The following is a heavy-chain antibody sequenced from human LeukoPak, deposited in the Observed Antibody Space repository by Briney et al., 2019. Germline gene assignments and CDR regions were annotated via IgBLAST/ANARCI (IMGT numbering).Heavy chain of an antibody. CDR3: ARDSGILPYGMDV. J-gene: IGHJ6*02. V-gene: IGHV3-66*01. CDR2: MYSGGST. D-gene: IGHD1-26*01. Sequence: PGGSLSLSCAASGFTVSSNYMSWVRPAPGKELEWVSVMYSGGSTYYADSVKGRFTISRDNSKNTLYLQMNSLRAEDTAVYYCARDSGILPYGMDVWGQGTTVTVSS. CDR1: GFTVSSNY.